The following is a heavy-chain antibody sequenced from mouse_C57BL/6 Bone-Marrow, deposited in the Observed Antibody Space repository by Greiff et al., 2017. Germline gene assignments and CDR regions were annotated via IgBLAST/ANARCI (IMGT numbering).Heavy chain of an antibody. Sequence: VQLVESGAELARPGASVKLSCKASGYTFTSYGISWVKQRTGQGLEWIGEIYPRSGNTYYNEKFKGKATLTADKSSSTAYMELRSLTSEDSAVDFCARKRLLRSDYWGQGTTLTVSS. V-gene: IGHV1-81*01. CDR3: ARKRLLRSDY. CDR2: IYPRSGNT. J-gene: IGHJ2*01. CDR1: GYTFTSYG. D-gene: IGHD1-1*01.